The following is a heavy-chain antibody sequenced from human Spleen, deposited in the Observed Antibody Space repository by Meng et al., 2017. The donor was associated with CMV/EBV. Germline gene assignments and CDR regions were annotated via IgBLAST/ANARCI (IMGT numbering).Heavy chain of an antibody. J-gene: IGHJ5*02. CDR2: ISGSGGST. CDR1: GFTFSSYA. CDR3: AKGSHSNYGWFDP. D-gene: IGHD4-11*01. V-gene: IGHV3-23*01. Sequence: GGSLRLSCAASGFTFSSYAMSWVRQAPGKGLEWVSVISGSGGSTYYADSVKGRFTISRDNSKNTLYLQMNSLRAEDTAAYYCAKGSHSNYGWFDPWGQGTLVTVSS.